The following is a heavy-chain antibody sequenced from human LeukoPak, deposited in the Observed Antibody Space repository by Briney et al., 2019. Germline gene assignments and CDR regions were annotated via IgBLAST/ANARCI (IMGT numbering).Heavy chain of an antibody. CDR3: ARGYYSGSRIDY. D-gene: IGHD6-13*01. CDR2: INSDGTTT. J-gene: IGHJ4*02. CDR1: AFTFSSYW. Sequence: PGGSLRLSCAASAFTFSSYWMHWVRQGPGKGLMWVARINSDGTTTTYADSVKGRFTISRDNARNTLYLQMNSLTADDTAVYYCARGYYSGSRIDYWGPGTLVTVSS. V-gene: IGHV3-74*01.